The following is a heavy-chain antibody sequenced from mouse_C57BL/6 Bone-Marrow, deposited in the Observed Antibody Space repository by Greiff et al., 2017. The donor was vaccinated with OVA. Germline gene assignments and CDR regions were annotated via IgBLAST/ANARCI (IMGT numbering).Heavy chain of an antibody. D-gene: IGHD2-1*01. CDR3: TTYCDYAMDY. CDR2: IDPENGDT. J-gene: IGHJ4*01. CDR1: GFNIKDDY. V-gene: IGHV14-4*01. Sequence: VQLQQSGAELVRPGASVKLSCTASGFNIKDDYMHWVKKRPEQGLEWIGWIDPENGDTEYASKFQGKATITADTSSNTADLQLGSLTSEDTAVYYCTTYCDYAMDYWGQGTSVTVSS.